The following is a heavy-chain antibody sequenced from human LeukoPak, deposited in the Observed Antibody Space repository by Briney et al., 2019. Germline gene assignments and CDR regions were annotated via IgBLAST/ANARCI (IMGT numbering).Heavy chain of an antibody. CDR2: IYTSGST. V-gene: IGHV4-4*07. Sequence: PSETRSLTCTVSGGSISSYYWSWIRQPAGKGLEWIGRIYTSGSTNYNPSLKSRVTMSVDTSKNQFSLKLSSVTAADTAVYYCARSHDYVSPWAYFDYWGQGTLVTVSS. CDR1: GGSISSYY. CDR3: ARSHDYVSPWAYFDY. D-gene: IGHD3-16*01. J-gene: IGHJ4*02.